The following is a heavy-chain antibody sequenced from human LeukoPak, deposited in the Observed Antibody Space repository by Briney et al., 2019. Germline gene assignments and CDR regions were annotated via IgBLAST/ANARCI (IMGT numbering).Heavy chain of an antibody. CDR1: GGSISSYK. Sequence: PSETLSLTCTVSGGSISSYKWSWIRQPAGKGLEWIGRIYSSGSTNYTPPLKSRVTMSVDTSKNQFSLKLSSVTAADTAVYYCARGIVGATAPGYWGQGALVIVSS. J-gene: IGHJ4*02. V-gene: IGHV4-4*07. D-gene: IGHD1-26*01. CDR2: IYSSGST. CDR3: ARGIVGATAPGY.